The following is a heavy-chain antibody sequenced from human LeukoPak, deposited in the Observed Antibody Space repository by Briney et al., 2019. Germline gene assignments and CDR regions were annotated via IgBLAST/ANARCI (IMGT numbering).Heavy chain of an antibody. J-gene: IGHJ4*02. V-gene: IGHV4-34*01. CDR1: GGSFSGYY. CDR3: ARGIYYGSGSYPPPSDY. Sequence: SETLSLTCAVYGGSFSGYYWSWIRQPPGKGLEWIGEINHSGSTNYNPSLKSRVTISVDTSKNQFSLKLSSVAAADTAVYYCARGIYYGSGSYPPPSDYWGQGTLVTVSS. D-gene: IGHD3-10*01. CDR2: INHSGST.